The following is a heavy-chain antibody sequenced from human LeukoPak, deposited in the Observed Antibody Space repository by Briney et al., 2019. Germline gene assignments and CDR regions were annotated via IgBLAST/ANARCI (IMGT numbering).Heavy chain of an antibody. CDR1: GFTLSSYE. Sequence: GGSLRLSCAASGFTLSSYEMNWVRQAPGKGREWVSYISSSGSTIYYADSVKGRFTISRDNSKNSLYLQMNSLRAEDTAVYYCARDIGYCSSTSCSNWFDPWGQGTLVTVSS. V-gene: IGHV3-48*03. CDR3: ARDIGYCSSTSCSNWFDP. CDR2: ISSSGSTI. J-gene: IGHJ5*02. D-gene: IGHD2-2*01.